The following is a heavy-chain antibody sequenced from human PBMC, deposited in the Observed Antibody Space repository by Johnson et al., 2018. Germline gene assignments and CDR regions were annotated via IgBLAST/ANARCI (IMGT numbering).Heavy chain of an antibody. Sequence: QLVQSGGVVVQPGGSLRLSCAASGFTFDDYAMHWVRQAPGKGLEWVPLLSWDGGSTYYADSVKGRFTIPRDNSKNSLYLQMNSLRAEDTALYYCAKDRVPGLVRDYYYMDVWGKGTTVTVSS. J-gene: IGHJ6*03. CDR1: GFTFDDYA. CDR3: AKDRVPGLVRDYYYMDV. D-gene: IGHD6-6*01. CDR2: LSWDGGST. V-gene: IGHV3-43D*03.